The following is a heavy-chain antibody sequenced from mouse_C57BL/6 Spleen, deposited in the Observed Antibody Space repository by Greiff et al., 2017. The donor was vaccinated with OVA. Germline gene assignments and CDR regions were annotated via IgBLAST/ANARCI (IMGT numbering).Heavy chain of an antibody. Sequence: EVKLVESGAGLVKPGGSLKLSCAASGFTFSSYAMSWVRQTPETRLEWVAYISSGGDYIYYADTVKGRFTISRDNARNTLYLQMSSLKSEDTAMYYCTRGGELLRFAYWGQGTLVTVSA. V-gene: IGHV5S21*01. CDR3: TRGGELLRFAY. CDR2: ISSGGDYI. CDR1: GFTFSSYA. D-gene: IGHD2-12*01. J-gene: IGHJ3*01.